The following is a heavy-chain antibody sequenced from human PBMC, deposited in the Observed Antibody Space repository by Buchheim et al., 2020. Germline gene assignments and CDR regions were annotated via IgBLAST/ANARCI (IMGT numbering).Heavy chain of an antibody. J-gene: IGHJ6*02. CDR1: GGSISSYY. CDR3: AASGYSYGYEDYYYYYGMDV. CDR2: IYYSGST. V-gene: IGHV4-59*01. D-gene: IGHD5-18*01. Sequence: QVQLQESGPGLVKPSETLSLTCTVSGGSISSYYWSWIRQPPGKGLEWIGYIYYSGSTNYNPSLKSRVTISVDTSKNQFSPKLSSVTAADTAVYYRAASGYSYGYEDYYYYYGMDVWGQGTT.